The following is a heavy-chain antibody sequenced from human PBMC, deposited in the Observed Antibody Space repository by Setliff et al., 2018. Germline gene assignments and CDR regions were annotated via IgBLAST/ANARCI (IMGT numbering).Heavy chain of an antibody. CDR2: ISGYNGNT. V-gene: IGHV1-18*01. Sequence: ASVKVSCKASGYTFTSSGISWVRQAPGQGLEWMGWISGYNGNTNYAQKLQGRVTMTTDTATSTAYMELRSLRSDDTAVYFCARDRFYNSWSGTSITAPHDAFDIWGQGTMVTVSS. J-gene: IGHJ3*02. CDR1: GYTFTSSG. CDR3: ARDRFYNSWSGTSITAPHDAFDI. D-gene: IGHD3-3*01.